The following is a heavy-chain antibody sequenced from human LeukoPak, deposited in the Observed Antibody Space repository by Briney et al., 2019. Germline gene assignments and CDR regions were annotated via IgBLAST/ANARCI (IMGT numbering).Heavy chain of an antibody. V-gene: IGHV3-23*01. D-gene: IGHD5-18*01. CDR3: AKASSGSYGYFDY. CDR2: ISGSGGST. J-gene: IGHJ4*02. CDR1: GFTFSSYG. Sequence: PGGTLRLSCAASGFTFSSYGMSWVRQAPGKGLEWVSTISGSGGSTYYADSVKGRFTISRDNSKNTLYLQMNSLRAEDTSVYYCAKASSGSYGYFDYWGQGNLVTVSS.